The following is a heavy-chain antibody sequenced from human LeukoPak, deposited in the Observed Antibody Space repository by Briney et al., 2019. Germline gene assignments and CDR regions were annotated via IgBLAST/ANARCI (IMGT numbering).Heavy chain of an antibody. V-gene: IGHV4-4*02. Sequence: SETLSLTCTVSGGSISSNWWSWVRQPPGKGLEWIGEIYHSGSTNYNPSLKSRVTISVDKSKNQFSLKLSSVTAADTAVYYCARYSSGWSYWGQGTLVTVSS. CDR1: GGSISSNW. D-gene: IGHD6-19*01. CDR3: ARYSSGWSY. J-gene: IGHJ4*02. CDR2: IYHSGST.